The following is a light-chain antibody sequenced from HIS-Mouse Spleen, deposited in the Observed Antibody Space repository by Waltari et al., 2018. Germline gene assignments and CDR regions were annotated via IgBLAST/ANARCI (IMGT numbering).Light chain of an antibody. V-gene: IGLV3-10*03. CDR1: ALPKQY. CDR2: EDS. CDR3: YSTDSSGNHRV. Sequence: SYELTQPPSVSVSPGQTARITCSGDALPKQYAYWYQQKSGQAPVLVIYEDSKRPSGIPERFSGSSSGTMATLTISGAQVEDEDDYYCYSTDSSGNHRVFGGGTKLTVL. J-gene: IGLJ2*01.